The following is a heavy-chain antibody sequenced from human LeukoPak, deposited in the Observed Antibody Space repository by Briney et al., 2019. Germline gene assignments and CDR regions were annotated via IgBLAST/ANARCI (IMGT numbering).Heavy chain of an antibody. Sequence: GASVKVSCEASGYPFTSYGFSWVRQAPGQGLEWMGWINAGNGNTKYSQKFQGRVTITRDTSASTAYMELSSLRSEDTAVYYCARAPAELVFDYWGQGTLVTVSS. D-gene: IGHD3-10*01. CDR1: GYPFTSYG. V-gene: IGHV1-18*04. CDR2: INAGNGNT. J-gene: IGHJ4*02. CDR3: ARAPAELVFDY.